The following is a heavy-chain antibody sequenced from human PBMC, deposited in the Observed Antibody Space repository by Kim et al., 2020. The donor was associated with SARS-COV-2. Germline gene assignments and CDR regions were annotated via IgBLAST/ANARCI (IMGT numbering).Heavy chain of an antibody. Sequence: GGSLRLSCAASGFTFDDYAMHWVRQAPGKGLEWVSGISWNSGSIGYADSVKGRFTISRDNAKNSLYLQMNSLRAEDTALYYCAKAEAIAVAGTVDYWGQGTLVTVSS. D-gene: IGHD6-19*01. CDR3: AKAEAIAVAGTVDY. CDR1: GFTFDDYA. J-gene: IGHJ4*02. CDR2: ISWNSGSI. V-gene: IGHV3-9*01.